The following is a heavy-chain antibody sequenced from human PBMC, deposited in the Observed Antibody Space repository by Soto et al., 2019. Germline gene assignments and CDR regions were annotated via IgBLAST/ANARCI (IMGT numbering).Heavy chain of an antibody. CDR1: GYTFTGYY. CDR2: INPNSGGT. D-gene: IGHD3-10*01. Sequence: GASVKVSCKASGYTFTGYYMHWVRQAPGQGLEWMGRINPNSGGTNYAQKIKGWVTMTRDTSISTDYKELSRLRSDDTAVYYCARGEAMVRGSTYPRGYWGQGTLVTVSS. V-gene: IGHV1-2*04. J-gene: IGHJ4*02. CDR3: ARGEAMVRGSTYPRGY.